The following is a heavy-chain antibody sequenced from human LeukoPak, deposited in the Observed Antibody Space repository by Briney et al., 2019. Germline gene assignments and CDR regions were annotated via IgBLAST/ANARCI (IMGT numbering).Heavy chain of an antibody. CDR1: GGSISSSSYY. D-gene: IGHD2-15*01. Sequence: SETLSLTCTVSGGSISSSSYYWGWIRQPPGKGLEWIGSIYYSGSTYYNPSLKSRVTISVDTSKNQFSLKLSSVTAADTAVYYCARRLRLLRHAFDIWGQGTMVTVSS. CDR3: ARRLRLLRHAFDI. V-gene: IGHV4-39*01. J-gene: IGHJ3*02. CDR2: IYYSGST.